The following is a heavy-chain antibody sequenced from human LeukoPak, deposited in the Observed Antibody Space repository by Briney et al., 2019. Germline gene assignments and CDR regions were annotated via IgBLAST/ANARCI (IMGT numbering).Heavy chain of an antibody. CDR2: ISYDGSNK. CDR3: ARDRGRYYDSRGFYWGYYFDS. V-gene: IGHV3-30*03. CDR1: GFTFSSYG. D-gene: IGHD3-22*01. J-gene: IGHJ4*02. Sequence: PGGSLRLSCAASGFTFSSYGMHWVRQAPGQGLEWVAVISYDGSNKYYADSVKGRFTISRDNSKDTLYLQMSSVRVDDTAVYYCARDRGRYYDSRGFYWGYYFDSWGQGILVTVSS.